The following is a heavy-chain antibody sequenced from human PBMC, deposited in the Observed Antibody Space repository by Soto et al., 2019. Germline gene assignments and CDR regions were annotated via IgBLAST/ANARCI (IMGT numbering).Heavy chain of an antibody. CDR1: GFTFINYA. CDR3: AKGILVKPPGTRTFDI. CDR2: IGGGDGST. D-gene: IGHD6-13*01. V-gene: IGHV3-23*01. J-gene: IGHJ3*02. Sequence: EVQLLESGGGLVQPGGSLRLSCAASGFTFINYAMSWVRQAPGKGLEWVSTIGGGDGSTYYADSVKGRFTISRDNSNSALSLHMHSLRVGDTAIYYCAKGILVKPPGTRTFDIWGQGTMVIVSS.